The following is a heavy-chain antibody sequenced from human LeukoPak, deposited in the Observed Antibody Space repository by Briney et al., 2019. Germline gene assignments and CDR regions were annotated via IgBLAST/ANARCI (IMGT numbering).Heavy chain of an antibody. Sequence: ASVKVSCKASGYTFTGYYMHWVRQAPGQGLEWMGRINPNSGGTNYAQKFQGRVTMTRDTSISTAYMELSRLRSDDTAVYYCARVLPSYNWNYYYFDYWGQGTLVTVSS. J-gene: IGHJ4*02. V-gene: IGHV1-2*06. CDR3: ARVLPSYNWNYYYFDY. CDR2: INPNSGGT. D-gene: IGHD1-7*01. CDR1: GYTFTGYY.